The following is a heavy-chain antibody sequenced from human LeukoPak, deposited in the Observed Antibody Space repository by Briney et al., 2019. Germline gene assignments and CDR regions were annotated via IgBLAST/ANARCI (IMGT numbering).Heavy chain of an antibody. CDR3: ARASYYYDSSGYSL. V-gene: IGHV3-7*01. Sequence: GGSLRLSCAASGFTFSSYWMSWVRQAPGKGLEWVANIKEDGGEIHFVDSMKGRFTISRDNAKNSLYLQMNSLRAEDTAVYYCARASYYYDSSGYSLWGQGTLVTVSS. CDR2: IKEDGGEI. J-gene: IGHJ4*02. D-gene: IGHD3-22*01. CDR1: GFTFSSYW.